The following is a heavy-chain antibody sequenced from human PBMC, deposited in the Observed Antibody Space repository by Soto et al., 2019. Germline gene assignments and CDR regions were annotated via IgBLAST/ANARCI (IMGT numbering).Heavy chain of an antibody. CDR1: GDGFSIHW. J-gene: IGHJ3*02. CDR2: IYPGNSDT. Sequence: GESLEISCKDPGDGFSIHWDAWLRQMPGKGLEWVGIIYPGNSDTMYSTPFPGQGTISADTALSTTYLQWDTLKPSDTAMYFCASDSHCCGGNCPMGGFDRWGQGTMVTVSS. CDR3: ASDSHCCGGNCPMGGFDR. V-gene: IGHV5-51*01. D-gene: IGHD2-15*01.